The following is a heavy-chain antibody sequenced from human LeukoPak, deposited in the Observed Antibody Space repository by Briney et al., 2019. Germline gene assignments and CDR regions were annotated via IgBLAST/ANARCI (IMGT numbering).Heavy chain of an antibody. CDR2: IYYSGST. J-gene: IGHJ4*02. CDR1: GGSISSYY. V-gene: IGHV4-59*12. D-gene: IGHD1-1*01. Sequence: SETLSLTCTVSGGSISSYYWSWIRQPPGKGLEWIAYIYYSGSTNYNPSLKSRVTISIDTSKNQFFLRLSSVTAADTAVYFCAGGERLGPDFWGQGTLVTVSS. CDR3: AGGERLGPDF.